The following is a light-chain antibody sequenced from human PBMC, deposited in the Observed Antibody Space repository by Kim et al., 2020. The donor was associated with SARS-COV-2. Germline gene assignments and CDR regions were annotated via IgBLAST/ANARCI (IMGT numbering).Light chain of an antibody. CDR3: SSYAGTNNFYV. Sequence: QSVSISCTGTISDVGSYKFVSWHQQHPGKASKLIIYDVNRRPSGVPNRFSGSKSGNTAALTVSGLQAEDEADYFCSSYAGTNNFYVFGTGTKVTVL. CDR2: DVN. CDR1: ISDVGSYKF. J-gene: IGLJ1*01. V-gene: IGLV2-8*01.